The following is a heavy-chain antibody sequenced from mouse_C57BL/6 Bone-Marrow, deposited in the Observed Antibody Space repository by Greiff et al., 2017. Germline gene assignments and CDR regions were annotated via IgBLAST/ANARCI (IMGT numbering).Heavy chain of an antibody. Sequence: EVKLVESGGDLVKPGGSLKLSCAASGFTFSSYGMSWVRQTPDKRLEWVATISSGGSYTYYPDSVKGRFTISRDNDKNTLYLQMSSLKFEDTAMYKCARLLLKSIDYWGQGTTLTVSS. CDR3: ARLLLKSIDY. CDR1: GFTFSSYG. V-gene: IGHV5-6*01. J-gene: IGHJ2*01. D-gene: IGHD1-1*01. CDR2: ISSGGSYT.